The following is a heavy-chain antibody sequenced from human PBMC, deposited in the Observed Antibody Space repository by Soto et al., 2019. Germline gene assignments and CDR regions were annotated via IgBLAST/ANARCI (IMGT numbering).Heavy chain of an antibody. CDR2: INRDGSST. J-gene: IGHJ4*02. CDR1: GFTFSNYW. D-gene: IGHD3-22*01. Sequence: EVQLVESGGGLVQPGGSLRLSCAASGFTFSNYWMHWVRQAPGKGLVWVSRINRDGSSTTYADSVKGRLTISRDNAKSTLYLQMRSLYDSTRAAGSNTAQDYWGQGSLVTVSS. CDR3: TAQDY. V-gene: IGHV3-74*01.